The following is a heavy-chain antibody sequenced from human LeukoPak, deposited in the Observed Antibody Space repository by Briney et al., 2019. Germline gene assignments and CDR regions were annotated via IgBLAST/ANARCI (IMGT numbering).Heavy chain of an antibody. V-gene: IGHV1-2*02. Sequence: GASVKVSCKASGYTFTGYYMHWVRQAPGQGLEWMGWINPNSGGTNYAQEFQGRVTMTRDTSISTAYMELGRLRSDDTAVYYCAGRRYCSSTSCYRDYYYMDVWGKGTTVTVSS. D-gene: IGHD2-2*01. CDR3: AGRRYCSSTSCYRDYYYMDV. CDR1: GYTFTGYY. J-gene: IGHJ6*03. CDR2: INPNSGGT.